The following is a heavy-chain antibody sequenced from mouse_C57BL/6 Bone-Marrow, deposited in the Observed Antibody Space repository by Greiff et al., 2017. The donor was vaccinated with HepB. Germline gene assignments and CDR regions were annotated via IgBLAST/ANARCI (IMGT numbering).Heavy chain of an antibody. CDR1: GYTFTSYG. Sequence: VKLVESGAELARPGASVKLSCKASGYTFTSYGISWVKQRTGQGLEWIGEIYPRSGNTYYNEKFKGKATRTADKSSSTAYMELRSLTSEDSAVYFCARCFYAMDYWGQGTSVTVSS. CDR2: IYPRSGNT. CDR3: ARCFYAMDY. V-gene: IGHV1-81*01. J-gene: IGHJ4*01.